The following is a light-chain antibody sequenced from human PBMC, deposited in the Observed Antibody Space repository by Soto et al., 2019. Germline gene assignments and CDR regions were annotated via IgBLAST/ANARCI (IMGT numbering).Light chain of an antibody. CDR2: EVT. V-gene: IGLV2-18*01. Sequence: QSALTQPPSVSGSPGQSVTISCTGTSSDVGSNDRVSWYQQPPGAAPKLMIYEVTNRPSGVPDRFSVSKSGNTASLTISGLQAEDEADYYCTLYTLSTTIGFGTGTKVTVL. CDR1: SSDVGSNDR. CDR3: TLYTLSTTIG. J-gene: IGLJ1*01.